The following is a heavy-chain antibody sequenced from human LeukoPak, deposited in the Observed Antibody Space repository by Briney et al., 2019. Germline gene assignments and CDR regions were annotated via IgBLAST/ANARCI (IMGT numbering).Heavy chain of an antibody. D-gene: IGHD3-3*01. CDR1: GFTFSSYW. CDR3: ARAYDFWSGYYTYYYYYGMDV. Sequence: GGSLRLSCAASGFTFSSYWMNWARQAPGKGLEWVASINHNGNVNYYVDSVKGRFTISRDNAKNSLYLQMNSLRAEDTAVYYCARAYDFWSGYYTYYYYYGMDVWGQGTTVTVSS. V-gene: IGHV3-7*04. CDR2: INHNGNVN. J-gene: IGHJ6*02.